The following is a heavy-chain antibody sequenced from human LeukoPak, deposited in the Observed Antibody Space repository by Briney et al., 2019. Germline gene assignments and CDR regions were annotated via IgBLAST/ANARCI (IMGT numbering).Heavy chain of an antibody. CDR2: IYYSGST. Sequence: SETLSLTCAVSGGSISSGGYSWRWIRQPPGKGLEWIGYIYYSGSTYYNPSLKSRVTISVDTSKNQLSLRLTSVTAADTAVYYCARQTGSGLFILPGGQGTLVTVSS. CDR1: GGSISSGGYS. J-gene: IGHJ4*02. D-gene: IGHD3/OR15-3a*01. V-gene: IGHV4-30-4*07. CDR3: ARQTGSGLFILP.